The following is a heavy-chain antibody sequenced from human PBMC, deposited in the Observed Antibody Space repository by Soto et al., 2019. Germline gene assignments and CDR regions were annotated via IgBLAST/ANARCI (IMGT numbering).Heavy chain of an antibody. CDR2: IIPIFGTA. CDR1: GGTFSSYA. J-gene: IGHJ6*02. V-gene: IGHV1-69*01. Sequence: QVQLVQSGAEVKKPGSSVKVSCKASGGTFSSYAISWVRQAPGQGLEWMGGIIPIFGTANYAHKFQGRVTITADESTSTAYMELSSLRSEDTAVYYCASMEGYSSSPLYYYGMDVWGQGTTVTVSS. CDR3: ASMEGYSSSPLYYYGMDV. D-gene: IGHD6-6*01.